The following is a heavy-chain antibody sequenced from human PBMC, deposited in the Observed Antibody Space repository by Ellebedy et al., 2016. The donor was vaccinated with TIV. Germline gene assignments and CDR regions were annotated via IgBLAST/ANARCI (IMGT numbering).Heavy chain of an antibody. D-gene: IGHD2-15*01. CDR2: IKQDGSEK. Sequence: GESLKISCAASGFSFSSYRMSWVRQAPGKGLEWVANIKQDGSEKYYVDSVKGRFTISRDNAKNSLYLQMNSLRAEDTAVYYCARVVGYCSGGSCYYGYYYGMDVWGQGTTVTVSS. J-gene: IGHJ6*02. V-gene: IGHV3-7*01. CDR1: GFSFSSYR. CDR3: ARVVGYCSGGSCYYGYYYGMDV.